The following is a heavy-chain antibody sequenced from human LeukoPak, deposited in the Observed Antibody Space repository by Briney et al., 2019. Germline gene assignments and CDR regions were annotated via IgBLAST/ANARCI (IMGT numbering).Heavy chain of an antibody. D-gene: IGHD1-26*01. V-gene: IGHV3-9*01. CDR3: ARESSWAPDY. CDR2: ISWNSGSI. CDR1: GFTFDDYD. J-gene: IGHJ4*02. Sequence: GGSLRLSCAASGFTFDDYDMHWVRQAPGKGLEWVSGISWNSGSIGYADSVKGRFTISRDNAKNTLFLEMNSLRAEDTAVYYCARESSWAPDYWGQGTLVTVSS.